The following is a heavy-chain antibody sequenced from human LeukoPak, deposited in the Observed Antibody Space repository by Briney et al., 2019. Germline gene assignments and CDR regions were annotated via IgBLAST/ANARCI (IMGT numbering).Heavy chain of an antibody. CDR1: GFTFNNFA. Sequence: GGSLRLSCAASGFTFNNFAMSWVRQAPGKGLEWVSDINWNGGSTDYADSVKGRFTISRDNAKNSLYLHMSSLRDEDTAFYYCARRHTTNWYNWFDPWGQGTLVIVSS. V-gene: IGHV3-20*04. D-gene: IGHD1-1*01. J-gene: IGHJ5*02. CDR2: INWNGGST. CDR3: ARRHTTNWYNWFDP.